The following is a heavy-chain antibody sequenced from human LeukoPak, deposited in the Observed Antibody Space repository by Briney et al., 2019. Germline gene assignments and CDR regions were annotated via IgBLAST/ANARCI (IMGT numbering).Heavy chain of an antibody. J-gene: IGHJ4*02. D-gene: IGHD3-3*01. CDR3: ARGITAFGVPGATYYFDY. CDR2: IYTGGNT. CDR1: GFTVDSNY. Sequence: GGSLRLSCAASGFTVDSNYLSWVRQAPGKGLEWVSTIYTGGNTYYAASVKGRFTISRDFSKNTVFLHMNSLRAEDTAMYYCARGITAFGVPGATYYFDYWGQGTLVTVSS. V-gene: IGHV3-53*01.